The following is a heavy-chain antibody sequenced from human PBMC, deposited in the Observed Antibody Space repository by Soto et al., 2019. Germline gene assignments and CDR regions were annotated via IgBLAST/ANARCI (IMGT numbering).Heavy chain of an antibody. CDR1: GFTFRDHY. D-gene: IGHD1-1*01. V-gene: IGHV3-11*06. J-gene: IGHJ4*02. CDR3: VRSGDNYNLLDY. CDR2: SSNSGSFT. Sequence: GVLRLSCAASGFTFRDHYMSWIRQAPGKGLEWIGYSSNSGSFTRYADSVKGRFSISRDNAKNSLYLQINSLRGDDTAIYYCVRSGDNYNLLDYWGQGTPVTVSS.